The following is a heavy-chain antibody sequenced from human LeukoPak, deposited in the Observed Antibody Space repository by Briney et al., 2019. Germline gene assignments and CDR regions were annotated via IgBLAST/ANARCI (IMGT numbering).Heavy chain of an antibody. CDR2: INYGGNT. CDR1: SGSISGSDYY. J-gene: IGHJ4*02. CDR3: ARLVLSYGNAFDH. Sequence: SETLSLTCTVSSGSISGSDYYWCWIRQTPGKGLEWIGSINYGGNTYYDSSLKSRVTISVDASKNHFSLRLSSVTAADTAVYYCARLVLSYGNAFDHWGQGALVSVSS. D-gene: IGHD2-8*01. V-gene: IGHV4-39*02.